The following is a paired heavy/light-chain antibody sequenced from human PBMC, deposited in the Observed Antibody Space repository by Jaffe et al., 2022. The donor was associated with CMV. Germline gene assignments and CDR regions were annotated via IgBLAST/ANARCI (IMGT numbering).Light chain of an antibody. V-gene: IGLV3-19*01. CDR3: NSRDSSGNHFYV. CDR1: SLRNYY. Sequence: SSELTQDPAVSVALGQTVRITCQGDSLRNYYASWYQQKPGQAPVLVIYGKNNRPSGIPDRFSGSSSGNTASLTITGAQAGDEADYYCNSRDSSGNHFYVFGTGTKVTVL. J-gene: IGLJ1*01. CDR2: GKN.
Heavy chain of an antibody. CDR3: ARDWGGEAFDL. CDR1: GITFSTNS. Sequence: EVQLVESGGGLVQPGGSLRLSCAASGITFSTNSMNWVRQAPGKGLEWLSYITSSSTTIYYADSVKGRFTISRDNAKNSLYLQMNSLRDEDTAVYYCARDWGGEAFDLWGQGTMVTVSS. J-gene: IGHJ3*01. V-gene: IGHV3-48*02. CDR2: ITSSSTTI. D-gene: IGHD3-16*01.